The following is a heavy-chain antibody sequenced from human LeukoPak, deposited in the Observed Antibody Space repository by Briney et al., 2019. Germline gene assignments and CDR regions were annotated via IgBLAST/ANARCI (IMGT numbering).Heavy chain of an antibody. D-gene: IGHD2-2*02. CDR2: IDHSGNT. Sequence: SETLSLTCAVSGGSFSGHYWSWIRQSPGEGLEWIGEIDHSGNTNYNPSLKGRLTISVDTSKNQFSLKLSSVTAADTAVYYCARLGTGSCSSTSCYNAFDIWGQGTMVTVSS. V-gene: IGHV4-34*01. CDR1: GGSFSGHY. J-gene: IGHJ3*02. CDR3: ARLGTGSCSSTSCYNAFDI.